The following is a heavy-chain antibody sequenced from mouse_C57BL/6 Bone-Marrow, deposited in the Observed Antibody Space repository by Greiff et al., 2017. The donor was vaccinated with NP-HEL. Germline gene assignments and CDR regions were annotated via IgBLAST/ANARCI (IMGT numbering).Heavy chain of an antibody. Sequence: VKVVESGAELVRPGASVTLSCKASGYTFTDYEMHWVKQTPVHGLEWIGAIDPETGGTAYNQKFKGKAILTADKSSSTAYMELRSLTSEDSAGYYCTRNYEDGYWYFDVWGTGTTVTVSS. D-gene: IGHD2-4*01. CDR2: IDPETGGT. CDR3: TRNYEDGYWYFDV. CDR1: GYTFTDYE. J-gene: IGHJ1*03. V-gene: IGHV1-15*01.